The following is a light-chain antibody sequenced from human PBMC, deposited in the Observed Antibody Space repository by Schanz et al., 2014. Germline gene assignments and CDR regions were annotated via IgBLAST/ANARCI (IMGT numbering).Light chain of an antibody. Sequence: QSALTQPPSASGSPGQSVTISCTGTSSDVGGYNYVSWYQQHPGKAPKLMIYEVSQRPSGVPDRFSGSKSGNTASLTVSGLQAEDEADYYCSSHTSSSSWVFGGGTKLTV. J-gene: IGLJ3*02. CDR3: SSHTSSSSWV. V-gene: IGLV2-8*01. CDR2: EVS. CDR1: SSDVGGYNY.